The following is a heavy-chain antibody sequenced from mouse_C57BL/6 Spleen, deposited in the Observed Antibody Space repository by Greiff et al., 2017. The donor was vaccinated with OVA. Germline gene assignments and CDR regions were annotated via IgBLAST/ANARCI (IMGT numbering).Heavy chain of an antibody. J-gene: IGHJ1*03. CDR1: GFTFSSYG. V-gene: IGHV5-6*02. CDR3: ARHDGTGTEWYFDV. Sequence: DVMLVESGGDLVKPGGSLKLSCAASGFTFSSYGMSWVRQTPDKRLEWVATISSGGSYTYYPDSVKGRFTISRDNAKNTLYLQMSSLKSEDTAMYYCARHDGTGTEWYFDVWGTGTTVTVSS. CDR2: ISSGGSYT. D-gene: IGHD4-1*01.